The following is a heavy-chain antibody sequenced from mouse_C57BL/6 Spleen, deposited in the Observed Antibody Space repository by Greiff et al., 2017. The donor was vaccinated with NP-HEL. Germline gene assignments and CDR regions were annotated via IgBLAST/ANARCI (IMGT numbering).Heavy chain of an antibody. J-gene: IGHJ2*01. D-gene: IGHD2-4*01. CDR2: IDPSDSYT. CDR1: GYTFTSYW. Sequence: QVQLQQPGAELVKPGASVKLSCKASGYTFTSYWMQWVKQRPGQGLEWIGEIDPSDSYTNYNQKFKGKATLTVDTSSSTAYMQLSSLTSEDSAVYYCNYDFDYWGQGTTLTGSS. V-gene: IGHV1-50*01. CDR3: NYDFDY.